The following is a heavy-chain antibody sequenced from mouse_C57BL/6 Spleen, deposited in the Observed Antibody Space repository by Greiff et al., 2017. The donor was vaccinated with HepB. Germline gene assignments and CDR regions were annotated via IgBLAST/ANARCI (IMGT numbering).Heavy chain of an antibody. V-gene: IGHV1-50*01. CDR2: IDPSDSYT. Sequence: QVQLQQPGAELVKPGASVKLSCKASGYTFTSYWMQWVKQRPGQGLEWIGEIDPSDSYTNYNQKFKGKATLTVDTSSSTAYMQLSSLTSEDSAVYYCARRSNYVSYAMDYWGQGTSVTVSS. D-gene: IGHD2-5*01. J-gene: IGHJ4*01. CDR3: ARRSNYVSYAMDY. CDR1: GYTFTSYW.